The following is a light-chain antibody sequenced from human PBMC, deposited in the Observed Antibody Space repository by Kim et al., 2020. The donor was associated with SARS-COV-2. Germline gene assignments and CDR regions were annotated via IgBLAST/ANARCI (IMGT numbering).Light chain of an antibody. Sequence: IHMTQTPSTLSASVGDSVTITCRASQSISDWLAWYQQKPGKAPNLLIYKASTLESGVPSRFSGSGSGTEFSLTISSLQPDDFATYYCQYYNSYPYTFGQGTKLEI. J-gene: IGKJ2*01. CDR2: KAS. V-gene: IGKV1-5*03. CDR1: QSISDW. CDR3: QYYNSYPYT.